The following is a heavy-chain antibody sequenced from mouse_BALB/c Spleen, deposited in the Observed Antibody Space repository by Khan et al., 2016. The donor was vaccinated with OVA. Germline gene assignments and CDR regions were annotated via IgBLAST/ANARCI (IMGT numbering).Heavy chain of an antibody. CDR1: GFTFSDYY. CDR2: LSDGGSYT. J-gene: IGHJ3*01. D-gene: IGHD2-1*01. Sequence: EVELVESGGGLVKPGGSLKLSCAASGFTFSDYYMYWVRQTPEKRLEWVATLSDGGSYTYYPDSVKGRFTIYRDDAKNNLYLQMSSMKSEETAMYYCARGYYGNPFAYWGQGTLVTVSA. V-gene: IGHV5-4*02. CDR3: ARGYYGNPFAY.